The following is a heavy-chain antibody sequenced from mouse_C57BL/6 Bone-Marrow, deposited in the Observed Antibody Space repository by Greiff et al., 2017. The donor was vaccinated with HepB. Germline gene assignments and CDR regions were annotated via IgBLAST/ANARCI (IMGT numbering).Heavy chain of an antibody. D-gene: IGHD4-1*01. CDR1: GYAFSSSW. CDR2: IYPGDGDT. Sequence: VKLVESGPELVKPGASVKISCKASGYAFSSSWMNWVKQRPGKGLEWIGRIYPGDGDTNYNGKFKGKATLTADKSSSTAYMQLSSLTSEDSAVYCCAFPGTYYAMDYWGQGTSVTVSS. CDR3: AFPGTYYAMDY. J-gene: IGHJ4*01. V-gene: IGHV1-82*01.